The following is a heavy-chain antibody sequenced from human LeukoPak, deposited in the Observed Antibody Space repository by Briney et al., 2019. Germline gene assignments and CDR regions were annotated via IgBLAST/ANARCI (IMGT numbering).Heavy chain of an antibody. CDR1: GGSVSDYY. D-gene: IGHD4-17*01. CDR2: IYYTGST. CDR3: ARAPDYGDYTNWFDP. V-gene: IGHV4-59*02. J-gene: IGHJ5*02. Sequence: SETLSLTCTISGGSVSDYYWGWIRQSPGKGLEWIGYIYYTGSTTYNPSLKSRVTMSADTSKNQFSLKLSSVTAADTAVYYCARAPDYGDYTNWFDPWGQGTLVTVSS.